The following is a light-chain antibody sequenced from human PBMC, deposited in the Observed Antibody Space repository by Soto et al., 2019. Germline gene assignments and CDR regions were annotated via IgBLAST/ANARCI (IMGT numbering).Light chain of an antibody. CDR2: GAS. J-gene: IGKJ4*01. CDR1: QSVSTN. Sequence: EIVMTQSPATLSVSPGERATLSCRASQSVSTNLAWYQQKPGQGPRLLIFGASTRAIGIPARFSGSGSGTDFTLTIISLQSEDFAVYYCQHYNELPLTFGGGTKVEIK. CDR3: QHYNELPLT. V-gene: IGKV3-15*01.